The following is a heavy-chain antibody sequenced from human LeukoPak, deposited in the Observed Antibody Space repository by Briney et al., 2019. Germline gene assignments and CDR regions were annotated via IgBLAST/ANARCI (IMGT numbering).Heavy chain of an antibody. V-gene: IGHV3-23*01. Sequence: PGGSLRLSCAAPGFTFSSYAMSWVRQAPGKGLEWVSAISGSGGSTYYADSVKGRFTISRDNSKNTLYLQMNSLRAEDTAVYYCAKTRDFWSGYMDYWGQGTLVTVSS. CDR1: GFTFSSYA. J-gene: IGHJ4*02. CDR3: AKTRDFWSGYMDY. CDR2: ISGSGGST. D-gene: IGHD3-3*01.